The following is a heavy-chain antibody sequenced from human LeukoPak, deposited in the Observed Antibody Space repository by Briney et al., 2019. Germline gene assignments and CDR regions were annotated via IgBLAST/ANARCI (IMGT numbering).Heavy chain of an antibody. V-gene: IGHV1-3*01. J-gene: IGHJ6*02. CDR3: ARDRRSTSRTLDYYYGMDV. CDR1: GYTFTTYA. CDR2: INDGNGYT. Sequence: GASVTVSCKASGYTFTTYATHWVRQAPGQRLEWMGWINDGNGYTKSSQRFQGRVTFTRDTSASTAYMELSSLRSEDTAVYYCARDRRSTSRTLDYYYGMDVWGQGTTVTVSS. D-gene: IGHD2-2*01.